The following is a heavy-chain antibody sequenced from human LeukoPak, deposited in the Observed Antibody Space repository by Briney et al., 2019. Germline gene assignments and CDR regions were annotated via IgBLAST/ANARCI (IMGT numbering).Heavy chain of an antibody. J-gene: IGHJ4*02. CDR2: INHSGST. D-gene: IGHD3-10*01. Sequence: SETLSLTCAVYGGSFSGYYWSWIRQPPGKGLEWIGEINHSGSTNYSPSLKSRVTISVDTSKNQFSLKLSSVTAADTAVYYCARGLLTKHYYGSGSYYPPYYYFDYWGQGTLVTVSS. CDR3: ARGLLTKHYYGSGSYYPPYYYFDY. CDR1: GGSFSGYY. V-gene: IGHV4-34*01.